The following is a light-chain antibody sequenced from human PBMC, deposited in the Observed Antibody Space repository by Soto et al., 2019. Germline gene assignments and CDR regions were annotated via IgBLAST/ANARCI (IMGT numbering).Light chain of an antibody. CDR3: QQYNSYLT. V-gene: IGKV1-5*01. CDR2: DAS. Sequence: DIPMTQSPSSLSASVGDRVTITCRASQSISSWLAWYQQKPGKAPKLLIYDASSLESGVPSRFSGSGSGTEFTLTISSLQPDDFATYYCQQYNSYLTFGGGTRLEI. CDR1: QSISSW. J-gene: IGKJ5*01.